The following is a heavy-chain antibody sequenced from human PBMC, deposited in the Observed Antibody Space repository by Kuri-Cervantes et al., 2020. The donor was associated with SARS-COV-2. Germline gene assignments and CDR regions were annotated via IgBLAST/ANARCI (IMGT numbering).Heavy chain of an antibody. D-gene: IGHD1-1*01. CDR3: ARRRGAITGPGGYFDY. J-gene: IGHJ4*02. CDR2: IYYTGGT. Sequence: SETLSLTCTVSGGSISSSSSYFWGWIRQPPGSGLEFIGNIYYTGGTYYNPSLQSRVTISVDTSKKQFSLKLRSVTAADTAIYYCARRRGAITGPGGYFDYWGQGALVTVSS. CDR1: GGSISSSSSYF. V-gene: IGHV4-39*01.